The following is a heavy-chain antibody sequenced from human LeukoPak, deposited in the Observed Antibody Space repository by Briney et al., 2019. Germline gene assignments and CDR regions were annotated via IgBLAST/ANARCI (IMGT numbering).Heavy chain of an antibody. CDR3: AKDISAAPGY. D-gene: IGHD3-10*01. CDR2: VSTTGGST. V-gene: IGHV3-23*01. J-gene: IGHJ4*02. CDR1: GFTFRSFG. Sequence: GGSLRLSCAASGFTFRSFGMSWVRQAPGKGLECVSTVSTTGGSTYYADSVKGRFTISRDNFQNTVFLQMNSLRAEDTALYYCAKDISAAPGYWGQGTLVTVSS.